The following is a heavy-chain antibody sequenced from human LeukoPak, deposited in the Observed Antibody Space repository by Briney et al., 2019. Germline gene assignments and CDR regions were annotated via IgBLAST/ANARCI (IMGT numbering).Heavy chain of an antibody. CDR1: GGTFSSYA. J-gene: IGHJ3*02. Sequence: SVEVSCKASGGTFSSYAISWVRQAPGQGLEWMGGIIPIFGTANYAQKFQGRVTITADESTSTAYMELSSLRSEDTAVYYCARDLADGYCSGGSCYENAFDIWGQGTMVTVSS. V-gene: IGHV1-69*01. D-gene: IGHD2-15*01. CDR3: ARDLADGYCSGGSCYENAFDI. CDR2: IIPIFGTA.